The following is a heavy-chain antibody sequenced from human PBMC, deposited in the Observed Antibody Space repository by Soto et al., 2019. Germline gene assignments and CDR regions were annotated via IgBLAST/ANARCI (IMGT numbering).Heavy chain of an antibody. CDR2: ISREGGTK. D-gene: IGHD2-21*01. Sequence: QVQLVKSGGGVVQPGRSLRLSCAASGFTVSSYGMHWVRQAPGKGLEWVAVISREGGTKYYADSVKGRFTISRDNFRNTLFLEMNSLRGDDMAVYYCAGEVASGYWGQGTLVTVSS. V-gene: IGHV3-30*03. J-gene: IGHJ4*02. CDR3: AGEVASGY. CDR1: GFTVSSYG.